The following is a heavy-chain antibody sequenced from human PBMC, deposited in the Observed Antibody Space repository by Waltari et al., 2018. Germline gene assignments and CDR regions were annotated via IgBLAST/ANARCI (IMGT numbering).Heavy chain of an antibody. CDR3: ARGIADD. Sequence: QVQLVESGGGVVQPGRSLRLSCTASGFTFSSYGMLWVRQAPGKWLVWVERIWYDGTNKNYADSVRGRFTISRDNSKNTLYLQMNSLRVEDTAVYYCARGIADDWGQGTLVTVSS. CDR1: GFTFSSYG. V-gene: IGHV3-33*01. CDR2: IWYDGTNK. J-gene: IGHJ4*02. D-gene: IGHD6-13*01.